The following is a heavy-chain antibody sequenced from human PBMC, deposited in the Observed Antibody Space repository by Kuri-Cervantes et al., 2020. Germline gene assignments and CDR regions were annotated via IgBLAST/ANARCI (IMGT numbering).Heavy chain of an antibody. J-gene: IGHJ4*02. CDR3: SGWGSPHTW. V-gene: IGHV1-8*01. CDR1: GYTFTSYD. CDR2: MNPNSGNT. D-gene: IGHD3-16*01. Sequence: ASVKVSCKASGYTFTSYDINWVRQATGQGLEWMGWMNPNSGNTGYAQKFQGRVTMTRNTSISTAYMELNSLRAEDTAVYYCSGWGSPHTWGGQGTLVTVSS.